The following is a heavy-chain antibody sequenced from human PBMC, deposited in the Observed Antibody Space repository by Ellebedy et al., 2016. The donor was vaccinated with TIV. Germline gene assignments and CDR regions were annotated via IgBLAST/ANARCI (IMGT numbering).Heavy chain of an antibody. V-gene: IGHV3-33*01. CDR2: IWYDGSNK. CDR3: ARDPLGNYGAYVDY. CDR1: GFTFSNYG. J-gene: IGHJ4*02. Sequence: GESLKISCAASGFTFSNYGMHLVRQAPGKGLELVVVIWYDGSNKYYADSVKGRFTISRDNSKNTLYLQMNSLSAEDTAVYYCARDPLGNYGAYVDYWGQGTLVTVSS. D-gene: IGHD4-17*01.